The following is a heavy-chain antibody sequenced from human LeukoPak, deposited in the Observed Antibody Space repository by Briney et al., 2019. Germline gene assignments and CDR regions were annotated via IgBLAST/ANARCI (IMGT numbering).Heavy chain of an antibody. CDR3: TTDRIIKGELPNYYYYYGMDV. D-gene: IGHD3-16*01. CDR2: VKTKTDGGTT. CDR1: GLTVTNAW. Sequence: PGGSLRLSCAASGLTVTNAWMSWVRQAPGKGLEWVGRVKTKTDGGTTDYAAPVKGRFIISRDDSKNTLYLQMNSLKTEDTAVYSRTTDRIIKGELPNYYYYYGMDVWGKGTTVTVSS. V-gene: IGHV3-15*01. J-gene: IGHJ6*04.